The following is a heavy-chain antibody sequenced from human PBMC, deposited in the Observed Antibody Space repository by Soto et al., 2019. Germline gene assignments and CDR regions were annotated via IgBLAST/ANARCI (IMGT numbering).Heavy chain of an antibody. V-gene: IGHV3-30-3*01. CDR2: MSFNGVNE. CDR3: ARGRIAVAGPLPDY. D-gene: IGHD6-19*01. J-gene: IGHJ4*02. CDR1: GFTFSSYA. Sequence: QMQLVESGGGVVQPGRSLRLSCAASGFTFSSYAMHWVRQAPGKGLEWVATMSFNGVNEYYADSVKGRFTISRDNSKKTLLLQMNSLRDEDTALYYCARGRIAVAGPLPDYWGQGTLVTVSS.